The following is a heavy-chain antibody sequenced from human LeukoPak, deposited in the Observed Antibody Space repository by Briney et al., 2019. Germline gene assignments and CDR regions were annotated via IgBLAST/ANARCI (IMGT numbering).Heavy chain of an antibody. D-gene: IGHD1-26*01. CDR3: ARDRGSSPPDAFDI. CDR2: IIPIFGTA. J-gene: IGHJ3*02. V-gene: IGHV1-69*05. CDR1: GGTFSSYA. Sequence: SVKLSCKASGGTFSSYAIIWVRQAPGQGLEWMGGIIPIFGTANYAQKFQGRVTITTDESTSTAYMELSSLRSEDTAVYYCARDRGSSPPDAFDIWGQGTMVTVSS.